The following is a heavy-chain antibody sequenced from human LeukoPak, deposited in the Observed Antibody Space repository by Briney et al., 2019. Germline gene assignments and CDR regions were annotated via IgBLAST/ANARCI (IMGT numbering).Heavy chain of an antibody. Sequence: GGSLRLSCAASGFTFSSYSMNWVRQAPGKGLEWVSSISSSSSYIYYADSVKGRFTISRDNAKNSLYLQMSSLGAEDTAVYYCAREESGISIFGVVIFWGQGTLVTVSS. CDR3: AREESGISIFGVVIF. CDR1: GFTFSSYS. CDR2: ISSSSSYI. J-gene: IGHJ4*02. V-gene: IGHV3-21*01. D-gene: IGHD3-3*01.